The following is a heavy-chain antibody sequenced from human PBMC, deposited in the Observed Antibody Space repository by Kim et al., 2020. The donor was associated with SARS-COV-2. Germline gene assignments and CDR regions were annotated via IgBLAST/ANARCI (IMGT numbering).Heavy chain of an antibody. V-gene: IGHV3-30*02. Sequence: ADSVKGRFTISRDNSKNTLFLQMNSLRSEDTATYFCAKDPGGWYIFWSFDLWGRGTLVAVSS. J-gene: IGHJ2*01. CDR3: AKDPGGWYIFWSFDL. D-gene: IGHD6-19*01.